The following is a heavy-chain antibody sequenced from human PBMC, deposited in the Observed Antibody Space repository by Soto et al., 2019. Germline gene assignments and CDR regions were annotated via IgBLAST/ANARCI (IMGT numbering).Heavy chain of an antibody. Sequence: QLVQSGAEVKKPGSSVKVSCKAFGYTFISYGIGWVRQAPGQGLEWMGWIATHNDNTNYAQQFQGRVTFTPDTSTSTAYMELRSLTSDDTAIYYCARVYSSGWKGLGYWGQGTLVTVSS. CDR1: GYTFISYG. CDR2: IATHNDNT. D-gene: IGHD6-19*01. CDR3: ARVYSSGWKGLGY. V-gene: IGHV1-18*01. J-gene: IGHJ4*02.